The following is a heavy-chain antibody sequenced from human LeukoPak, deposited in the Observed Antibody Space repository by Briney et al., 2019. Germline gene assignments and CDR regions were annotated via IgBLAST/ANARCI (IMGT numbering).Heavy chain of an antibody. Sequence: ASVKVSCKASGGTFSSYAISWVRQAPGQGLEWMGGIIPIFGTANYAQKFQGRVTITADESTSTACMELSSLRSEDTAVYYCARGGLTITMFGVPIIRNFDYWGQGTLVTVSS. CDR3: ARGGLTITMFGVPIIRNFDY. D-gene: IGHD3-3*01. CDR2: IIPIFGTA. CDR1: GGTFSSYA. J-gene: IGHJ4*02. V-gene: IGHV1-69*13.